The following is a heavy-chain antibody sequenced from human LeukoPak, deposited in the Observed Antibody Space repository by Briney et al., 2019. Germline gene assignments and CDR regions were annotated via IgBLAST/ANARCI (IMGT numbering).Heavy chain of an antibody. V-gene: IGHV3-30*04. CDR1: GFTFSSYA. D-gene: IGHD3-22*01. Sequence: EGSLRLSCAASGFTFSSYAMHWARRAPAKGLEWVAVISYDGSNKYYADSVKGRFTISRDNSKNTLYLQMNSLRAEDTAVYYCARAPLTYYYDSSGSEAFDIWGQGTMVTVSS. CDR3: ARAPLTYYYDSSGSEAFDI. J-gene: IGHJ3*02. CDR2: ISYDGSNK.